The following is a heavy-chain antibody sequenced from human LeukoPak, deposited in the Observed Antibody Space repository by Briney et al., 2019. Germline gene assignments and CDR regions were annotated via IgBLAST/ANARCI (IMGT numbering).Heavy chain of an antibody. J-gene: IGHJ5*02. V-gene: IGHV4-59*08. CDR1: GGSISSYY. CDR3: ARRMTMLGGVIAGRWFDP. CDR2: VYYSGNT. Sequence: SETLSLTCTVSGGSISSYYWSWIRQPAGKGLEWIGYVYYSGNTNYNPSLKSRVTISVDTSKNQFSLKLSSVTAADTAVYYCARRMTMLGGVIAGRWFDPWGQGTLVTVSS. D-gene: IGHD3-16*02.